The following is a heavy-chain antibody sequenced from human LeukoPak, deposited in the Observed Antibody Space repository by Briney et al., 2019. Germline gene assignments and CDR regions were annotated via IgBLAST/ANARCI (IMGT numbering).Heavy chain of an antibody. CDR1: GGTFSIYA. CDR3: ARDSSSGYYREYYYYGMDV. Sequence: ASVTVSFTGSGGTFSIYAISWVRQAPGQGLEWMGRIIPILGIANYAQKFQGRVTITADKSTSTAYMELSSLRSEDTAVYYCARDSSSGYYREYYYYGMDVWGQGTTVTVSS. CDR2: IIPILGIA. J-gene: IGHJ6*02. D-gene: IGHD3-22*01. V-gene: IGHV1-69*04.